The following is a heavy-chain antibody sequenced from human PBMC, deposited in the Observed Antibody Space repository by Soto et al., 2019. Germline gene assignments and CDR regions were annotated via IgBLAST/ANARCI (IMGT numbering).Heavy chain of an antibody. J-gene: IGHJ6*02. Sequence: PSETLSLTCTVSGGSISSGDYYWSWIRQPPGKGLEWIGYIYYSSYNPSLKSRVTLSVDTSKNQFSLKLSSVTAADAAVYYCTRQGFGEVHGLVDVWGQGTTVTVSS. CDR3: TRQGFGEVHGLVDV. CDR2: IYYS. D-gene: IGHD3-10*01. V-gene: IGHV4-30-4*01. CDR1: GGSISSGDYY.